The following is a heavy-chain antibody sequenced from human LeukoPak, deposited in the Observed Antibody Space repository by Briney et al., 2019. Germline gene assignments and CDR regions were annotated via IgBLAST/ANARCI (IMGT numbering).Heavy chain of an antibody. V-gene: IGHV3-30-3*01. Sequence: GGSLRLSCAASGFTFSSYAMHWVRLAPGKGLEWVAVISYDGSNKYYADPVKGRFTISRDNSKNTLYLQMNSLRAEDSAVYYCARVLTYGDFSYYGMDVWGQGTMVTVSS. CDR3: ARVLTYGDFSYYGMDV. CDR2: ISYDGSNK. D-gene: IGHD4-17*01. J-gene: IGHJ6*02. CDR1: GFTFSSYA.